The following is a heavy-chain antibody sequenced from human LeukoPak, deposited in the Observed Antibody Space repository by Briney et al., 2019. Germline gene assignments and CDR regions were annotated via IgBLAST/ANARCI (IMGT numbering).Heavy chain of an antibody. CDR1: GFIFGDYG. Sequence: GGSLRLSCAASGFIFGDYGMSWVRQAPEKGLEWVSGINWNGVSTHYADSVRGRFTISRDNSKNTLYLQMNSLRAEDTAVYYCAKVEAALRTGLPWYWGQGTLVTVSS. D-gene: IGHD3-9*01. CDR2: INWNGVST. J-gene: IGHJ4*02. CDR3: AKVEAALRTGLPWY. V-gene: IGHV3-20*04.